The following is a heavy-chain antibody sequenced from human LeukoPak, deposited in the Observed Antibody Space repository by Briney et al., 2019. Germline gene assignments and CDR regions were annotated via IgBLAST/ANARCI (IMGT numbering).Heavy chain of an antibody. CDR2: ISSSSSYI. CDR3: AMAEWLFPFDY. J-gene: IGHJ4*02. D-gene: IGHD3-3*01. Sequence: RGGSLRLSCAASGFIFSSYSMNWVRQAPGKGLEWVSSISSSSSYIYYADSVKGRFTISRDNAKNSLYLQMNSLRAEDTAVYYCAMAEWLFPFDYWGQGTLVTVSS. V-gene: IGHV3-21*01. CDR1: GFIFSSYS.